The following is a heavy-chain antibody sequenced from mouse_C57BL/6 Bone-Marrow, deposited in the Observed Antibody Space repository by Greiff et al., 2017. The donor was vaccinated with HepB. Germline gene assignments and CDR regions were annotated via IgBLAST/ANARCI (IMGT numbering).Heavy chain of an antibody. V-gene: IGHV6-3*01. CDR1: GFTFSNYW. D-gene: IGHD2-1*01. CDR3: TGGDGNYEGY. Sequence: EVKLVESGGGWVQPGGSMKLSCVASGFTFSNYWMNWVRQSPEKGLEWVAQIRLKSDNYATHYAESVKGRFTISRDDSKSSVYLQMNNLRAEDTGIYYCTGGDGNYEGYGGQGTSVTVSS. CDR2: IRLKSDNYAT. J-gene: IGHJ4*01.